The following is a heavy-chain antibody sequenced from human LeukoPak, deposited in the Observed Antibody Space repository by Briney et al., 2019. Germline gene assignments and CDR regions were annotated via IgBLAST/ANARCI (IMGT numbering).Heavy chain of an antibody. V-gene: IGHV3-33*01. CDR2: IWYDGRTK. CDR1: GFIFSNYG. J-gene: IGHJ4*02. CDR3: AREWGRIAVAGGPGY. Sequence: GGSLRLSCEVSGFIFSNYGMHWVRQAPGKGLEWVALIWYDGRTKFHADSVMGGFTISRDNSANTLYLQMSSLRVEDTAVYYCAREWGRIAVAGGPGYWGQGALVTVSS. D-gene: IGHD6-19*01.